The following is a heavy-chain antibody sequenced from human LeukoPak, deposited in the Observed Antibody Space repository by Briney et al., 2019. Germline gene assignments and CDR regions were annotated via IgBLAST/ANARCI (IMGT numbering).Heavy chain of an antibody. CDR1: GYTFTSYG. D-gene: IGHD5-12*01. J-gene: IGHJ6*03. CDR3: ARAGLPFYYYYMDV. Sequence: ASVKVSCKASGYTFTSYGINWVRQALGQGLEWMGWISANNGNTNYAQKLQGRVTMTTDTSTSTAYMELRSLRSDDTAVYYCARAGLPFYYYYMDVWGKGTTVTISS. CDR2: ISANNGNT. V-gene: IGHV1-18*01.